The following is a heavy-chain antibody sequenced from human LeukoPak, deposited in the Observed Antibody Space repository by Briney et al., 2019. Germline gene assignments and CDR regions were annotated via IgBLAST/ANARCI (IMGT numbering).Heavy chain of an antibody. CDR1: GGAISNFY. V-gene: IGHV4-4*07. J-gene: IGHJ3*01. CDR3: ARNRTSYYGEIPFDV. D-gene: IGHD3/OR15-3a*01. CDR2: IYGSGGT. Sequence: SETLSLACTVSGGAISNFYWSWIQQSAGKGLEWIGQIYGSGGTNYNPSLKSRVTMSADKSKNQISLRLTSVSAADTAVYYCARNRTSYYGEIPFDVWGQGTMVTVSS.